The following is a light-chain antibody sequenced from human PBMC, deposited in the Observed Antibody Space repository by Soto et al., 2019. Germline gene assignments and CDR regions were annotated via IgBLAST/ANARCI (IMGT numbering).Light chain of an antibody. Sequence: QSALTQSRSVSGSPGQSVTISCSGSSSDIGIYNYVSWYQHHPGKVPKVLIYDVNKRPSGVPDRFSGSKSGNTASPTISGLQADDEADYYCCSYAGRYTMVFGGGTKVTVL. CDR2: DVN. J-gene: IGLJ2*01. CDR1: SSDIGIYNY. V-gene: IGLV2-11*01. CDR3: CSYAGRYTMV.